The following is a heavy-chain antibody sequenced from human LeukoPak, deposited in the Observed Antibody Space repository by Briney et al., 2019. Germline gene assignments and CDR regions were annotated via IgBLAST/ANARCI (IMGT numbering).Heavy chain of an antibody. Sequence: GGSLRLSCLASKFTFNNYAMTWVRQAPGKGLEWVSSISGSGDNMDYADSVKGRFTISRDNAKNSLFLQMNSLRDEDTAVYYCARVRSSWYDYWGQGTLVTVSS. J-gene: IGHJ4*02. V-gene: IGHV3-21*01. CDR1: KFTFNNYA. CDR3: ARVRSSWYDY. CDR2: ISGSGDNM. D-gene: IGHD6-13*01.